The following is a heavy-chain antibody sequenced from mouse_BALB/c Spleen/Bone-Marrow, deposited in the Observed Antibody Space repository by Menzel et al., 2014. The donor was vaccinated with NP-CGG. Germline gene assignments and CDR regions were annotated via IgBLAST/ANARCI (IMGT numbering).Heavy chain of an antibody. CDR2: INPSNGRT. J-gene: IGHJ1*01. D-gene: IGHD2-3*01. CDR1: GYTFTSYY. Sequence: VQLQQSGAELVKPGASVKLSCKASGYTFTSYYMYWVKQRPGQGLEWFGEINPSNGRTNYNEKFKSRATLTVDKSSNTAYMQLSSLTSEDSAVYYCARWLLQYFDVWGAGTTVTVSS. V-gene: IGHV1S81*02. CDR3: ARWLLQYFDV.